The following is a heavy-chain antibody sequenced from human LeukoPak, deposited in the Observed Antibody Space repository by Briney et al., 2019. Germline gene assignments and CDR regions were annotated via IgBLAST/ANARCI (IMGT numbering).Heavy chain of an antibody. CDR3: ARGVPIYYDSSGYYYS. V-gene: IGHV3-9*01. D-gene: IGHD3-22*01. Sequence: GGSLRLSCAASGFTFDDYAMHWVRQAPGKGLEWVSGISWNSGSIGYADSVKGRFTISRDNAKNSLYLQMNSLRAEDTAVYYCARGVPIYYDSSGYYYSWGQGTLVTVSS. CDR1: GFTFDDYA. J-gene: IGHJ4*02. CDR2: ISWNSGSI.